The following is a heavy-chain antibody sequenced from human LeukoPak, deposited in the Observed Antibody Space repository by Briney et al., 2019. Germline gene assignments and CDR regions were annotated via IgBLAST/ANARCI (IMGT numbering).Heavy chain of an antibody. CDR3: AREVRVVVTALRWFDP. CDR1: GYTFTSYG. CDR2: ISAYNGNT. V-gene: IGHV1-18*01. Sequence: ASVKVSCKASGYTFTSYGISWVRQAPGQGLEWMGWISAYNGNTNYAQKLQGRVTMTTDTSTSTAYMELRSLRSDDTAVYYCAREVRVVVTALRWFDPWGQGTLVTVSS. J-gene: IGHJ5*02. D-gene: IGHD2-21*02.